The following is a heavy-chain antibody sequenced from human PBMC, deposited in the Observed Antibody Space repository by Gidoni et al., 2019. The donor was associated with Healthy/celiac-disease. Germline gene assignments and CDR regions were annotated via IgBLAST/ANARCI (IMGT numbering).Heavy chain of an antibody. J-gene: IGHJ3*02. CDR3: ARVPANPMYYDYVWGSYPPPAGAFDI. D-gene: IGHD3-16*02. CDR2: IKQDGSEK. Sequence: EVQLVESGGGLVQPGGSLRLSCAASGFTFSSYWMSWVRQAPGKGLEWVANIKQDGSEKYYVDSVKGRFTISRDNAKNSLYLQMNSLRAEDTAVYYCARVPANPMYYDYVWGSYPPPAGAFDIWGQGTMVTVSS. V-gene: IGHV3-7*03. CDR1: GFTFSSYW.